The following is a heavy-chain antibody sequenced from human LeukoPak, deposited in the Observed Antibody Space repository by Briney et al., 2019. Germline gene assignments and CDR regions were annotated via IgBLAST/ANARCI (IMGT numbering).Heavy chain of an antibody. CDR2: ISSSSSTI. D-gene: IGHD3-16*01. Sequence: GGSLTLSCAASGFPFSSYAMSWVRRAPGKGLEWVSYISSSSSTIYYADSVKGRFTISRDNAKNSLYLQMNSLRDEDTAEYYCAREKGASQYYFDYWGQGTLVTVSS. V-gene: IGHV3-48*02. CDR1: GFPFSSYA. J-gene: IGHJ4*02. CDR3: AREKGASQYYFDY.